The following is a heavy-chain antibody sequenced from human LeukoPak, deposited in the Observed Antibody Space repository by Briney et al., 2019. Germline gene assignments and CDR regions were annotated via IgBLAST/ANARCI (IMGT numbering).Heavy chain of an antibody. CDR2: INSDGSDT. V-gene: IGHV3-74*01. Sequence: PGWSLRLSCAASGFAFSSYWMHLVRQVPGKGLVWVSLINSDGSDTRYADSVKGRFTISRDNAKNTLYQQMNNLRAEDTAVYYCARGRPYGMDVWGQGTTVSVSS. J-gene: IGHJ6*02. CDR1: GFAFSSYW. CDR3: ARGRPYGMDV.